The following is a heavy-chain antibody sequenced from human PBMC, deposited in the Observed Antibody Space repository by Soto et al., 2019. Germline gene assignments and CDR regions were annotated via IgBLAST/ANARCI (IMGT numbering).Heavy chain of an antibody. J-gene: IGHJ6*02. Sequence: SETLSLTCAVSGYSISSGYYWGWIRQPPGKGLEWIGSIYHSGTTYYNPSLKSRITMSVDTSKNQFSLRLSSVSAADTAVYYCATLAGTGVPFYYGMDVWGQGTTVTVSS. D-gene: IGHD6-19*01. CDR2: IYHSGTT. CDR1: GYSISSGYY. CDR3: ATLAGTGVPFYYGMDV. V-gene: IGHV4-38-2*01.